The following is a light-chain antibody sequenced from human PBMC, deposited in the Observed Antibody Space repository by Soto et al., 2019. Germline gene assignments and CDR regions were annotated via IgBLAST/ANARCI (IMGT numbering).Light chain of an antibody. CDR2: GAS. CDR1: QSVSSNY. Sequence: EIVLTQSPGTLSLSPGERATLSCRASQSVSSNYLAWYQQKPGQAPRLLIYGASSRATGIPDRFSGSGSGTDFTLTISRLEPEDFAVYFCQQYGSSPPNTFGQGTKVDIK. CDR3: QQYGSSPPNT. J-gene: IGKJ1*01. V-gene: IGKV3-20*01.